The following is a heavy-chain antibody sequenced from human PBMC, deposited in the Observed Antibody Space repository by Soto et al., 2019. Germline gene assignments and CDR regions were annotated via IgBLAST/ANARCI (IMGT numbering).Heavy chain of an antibody. CDR2: ISGSGGST. CDR3: AKGRFTMVRGLIDY. V-gene: IGHV3-23*01. J-gene: IGHJ4*02. Sequence: EVQLLESGGGLVQPGGSLRLSCAASGFTFSSYAMSWVRQAPGKGLEWVSAISGSGGSTYYADSVKGRFTISRDNSKNTLDLQVNSLRAEDTAVYYCAKGRFTMVRGLIDYWGQGSLIAVSS. CDR1: GFTFSSYA. D-gene: IGHD3-10*01.